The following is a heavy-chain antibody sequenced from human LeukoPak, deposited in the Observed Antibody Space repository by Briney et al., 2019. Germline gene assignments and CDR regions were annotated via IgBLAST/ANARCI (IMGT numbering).Heavy chain of an antibody. CDR3: ATDQSVDAWRDGSAFDI. Sequence: SVKVSCKVSGYTLTELSMQWVRQAPGKGLEWMGGFDPEDGETIYAQKFQGRVTMTEDTSTDTAYMELSSLRSEDTAVYYCATDQSVDAWRDGSAFDIWGQGTMVTVSS. V-gene: IGHV1-24*01. D-gene: IGHD1-26*01. CDR2: FDPEDGET. CDR1: GYTLTELS. J-gene: IGHJ3*02.